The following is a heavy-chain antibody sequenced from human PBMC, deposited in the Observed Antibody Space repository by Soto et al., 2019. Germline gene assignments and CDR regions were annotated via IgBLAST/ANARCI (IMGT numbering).Heavy chain of an antibody. CDR1: GGTFSSYA. J-gene: IGHJ4*02. V-gene: IGHV1-69*04. D-gene: IGHD5-18*01. CDR2: IIPILGIA. Sequence: GASVKVSCKASGGTFSSYAISWVRQAPGQGLEWMGRIIPILGIANYAQKFQGRVTITADKSTSTAYMELSSLRSEDTAVYYCARDGQIQLWSYFDYWGQGTLVTAPQ. CDR3: ARDGQIQLWSYFDY.